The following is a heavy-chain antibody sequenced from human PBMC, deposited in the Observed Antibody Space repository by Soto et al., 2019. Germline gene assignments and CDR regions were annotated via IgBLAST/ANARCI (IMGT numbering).Heavy chain of an antibody. CDR2: ISYDGSNK. V-gene: IGHV3-30*18. CDR1: GFTFSSYG. J-gene: IGHJ4*02. Sequence: PGGSLRLSCAASGFTFSSYGMHWVRQAPGKGLEWVAVISYDGSNKYYADSVKGRFTISRDNSKNTLYLQMNSLRAEDTAVYYCAKEGYYFDYWGQGTLVTVSS. CDR3: AKEGYYFDY.